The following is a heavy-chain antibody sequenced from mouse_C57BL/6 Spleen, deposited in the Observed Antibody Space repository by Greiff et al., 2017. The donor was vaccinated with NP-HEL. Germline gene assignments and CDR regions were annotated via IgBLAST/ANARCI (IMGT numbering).Heavy chain of an antibody. V-gene: IGHV1-4*01. D-gene: IGHD1-1*01. CDR3: ARGYYGSSYLAY. CDR1: GYTFTSYT. J-gene: IGHJ3*01. CDR2: INPSSGYT. Sequence: VQLQQSGAELARPGASVKMSCKASGYTFTSYTMHWVKQRPGQGLEWIGYINPSSGYTKYNQKFKDKATLTADKSSSTAYMQLSSLTSEDSAVYYCARGYYGSSYLAYGGQGTLVTVSA.